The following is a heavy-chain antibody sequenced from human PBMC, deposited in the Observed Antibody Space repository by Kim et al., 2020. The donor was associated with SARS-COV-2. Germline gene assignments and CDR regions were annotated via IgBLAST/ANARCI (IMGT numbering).Heavy chain of an antibody. D-gene: IGHD6-19*01. CDR3: ARDIRSSGHYYYYGMDV. V-gene: IGHV1-2*02. CDR2: INPNSGGT. Sequence: ASVKVSCKASGYTFTGYYMHWVRQAPGQGLEWMGWINPNSGGTNYAQKFQGRVTMTRDTSISTAYMELSRLRSDDTAVYYCARDIRSSGHYYYYGMDVWGQGTTVTVSS. J-gene: IGHJ6*02. CDR1: GYTFTGYY.